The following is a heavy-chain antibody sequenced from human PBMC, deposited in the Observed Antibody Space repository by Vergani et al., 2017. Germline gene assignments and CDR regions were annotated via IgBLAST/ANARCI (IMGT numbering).Heavy chain of an antibody. D-gene: IGHD4-11*01. CDR1: GGSFTSYH. Sequence: QVQLQHWGGGLLKPSETLSLTCVVNGGSFTSYHWTWIRQSPGEGLEWVGDIDHTGRPDYNPSLKSRLTMSVDKSRNQFSLTLNSVTATDTAIYFDARVNTETNGHLYFYYYIDVWGQGTAVTVS. V-gene: IGHV4-34*01. CDR2: IDHTGRP. CDR3: ARVNTETNGHLYFYYYIDV. J-gene: IGHJ6*03.